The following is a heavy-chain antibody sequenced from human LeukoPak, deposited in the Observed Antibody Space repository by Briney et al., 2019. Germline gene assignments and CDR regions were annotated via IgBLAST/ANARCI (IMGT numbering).Heavy chain of an antibody. V-gene: IGHV4-38-2*01. CDR3: ARPLKPFWSGYCFDY. J-gene: IGHJ4*02. D-gene: IGHD3-3*01. CDR2: IYHSGST. CDR1: GYSISSGYY. Sequence: SETLSLTCAVSGYSISSGYYWGGIRQPPGKGLEWIGSIYHSGSTYYNPSLKSRVTISVDTSKNQFSLKLSSVTAADTAVYYCARPLKPFWSGYCFDYWGQGTLVTVSS.